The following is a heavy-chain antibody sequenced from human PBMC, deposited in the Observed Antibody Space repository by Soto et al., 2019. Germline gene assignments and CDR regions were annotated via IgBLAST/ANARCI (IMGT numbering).Heavy chain of an antibody. D-gene: IGHD6-6*01. J-gene: IGHJ3*01. Sequence: KESGPTLVKPRETLTLTCTFSGFSLSTDGVGVGWIRQPPGKAPQWLALIYWNGDLRYNPSLNSRLTITKDTSKNQVVLTMTDMDPLDTATYYCAHRRVAARPDAFDVWGQGAMVSVSS. V-gene: IGHV2-5*01. CDR2: IYWNGDL. CDR1: GFSLSTDGVG. CDR3: AHRRVAARPDAFDV.